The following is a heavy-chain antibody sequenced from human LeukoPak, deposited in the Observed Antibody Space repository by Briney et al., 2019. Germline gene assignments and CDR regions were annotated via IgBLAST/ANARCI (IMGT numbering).Heavy chain of an antibody. CDR1: GGSISSYY. V-gene: IGHV4-59*01. CDR2: IYYSGST. D-gene: IGHD2-15*01. CDR3: AREPLGYCSGGSCSGY. J-gene: IGHJ4*02. Sequence: SETLSLTCTVSGGSISSYYWSWIRQPPGKGLEWIGYIYYSGSTNYTPSLKSRVTISVDTSKNQFSLKLSSVTAADTAVYYCAREPLGYCSGGSCSGYWGQGTLVTVSS.